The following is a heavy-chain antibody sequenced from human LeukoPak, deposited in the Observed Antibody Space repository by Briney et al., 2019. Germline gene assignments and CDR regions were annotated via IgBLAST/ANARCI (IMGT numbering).Heavy chain of an antibody. D-gene: IGHD5-12*01. J-gene: IGHJ5*02. CDR3: ARVPPWYGGYVYAFDP. Sequence: ASVKVSCKASGYTFTSYDINWVRQATGQGLEWMGWMNPNSGNTGYAQKFQGRVTMTRNTSISTAYMELSSLRSEDTAVYYCARVPPWYGGYVYAFDPWGQGTLVTVSS. CDR2: MNPNSGNT. CDR1: GYTFTSYD. V-gene: IGHV1-8*01.